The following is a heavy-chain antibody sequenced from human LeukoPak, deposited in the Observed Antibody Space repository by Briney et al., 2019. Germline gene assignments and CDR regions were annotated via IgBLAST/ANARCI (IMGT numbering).Heavy chain of an antibody. J-gene: IGHJ4*02. V-gene: IGHV1-18*01. CDR3: ARDGPIYCSGGSCRLPNFDY. CDR2: ISAYNGNT. CDR1: GYTFTSYG. Sequence: ASVKVSCKASGYTFTSYGISWVRQAPGQGLEWMGWISAYNGNTNYAQKLQGRVTMTTDTSTSTAYMELRSLRSEDTAVYYCARDGPIYCSGGSCRLPNFDYWGQGTLVTVSS. D-gene: IGHD2-15*01.